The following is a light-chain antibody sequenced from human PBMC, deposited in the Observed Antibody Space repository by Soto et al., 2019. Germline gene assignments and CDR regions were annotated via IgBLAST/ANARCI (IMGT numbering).Light chain of an antibody. V-gene: IGKV1-33*01. CDR2: AAS. J-gene: IGKJ3*01. CDR1: RDIAES. Sequence: DIQMTQSPSSLSVSIGGRVTISCQATRDIAESLSWYQHRPGKAPKLLIYAASNLETGVPSRFSGGVSATNFTFTISNLQPHDVATYYCQHFSDIPFTFVPRTLVDMK. CDR3: QHFSDIPFT.